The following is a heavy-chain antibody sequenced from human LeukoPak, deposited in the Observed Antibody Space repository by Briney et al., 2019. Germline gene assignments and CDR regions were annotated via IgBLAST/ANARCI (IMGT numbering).Heavy chain of an antibody. V-gene: IGHV4-39*01. D-gene: IGHD5-18*01. CDR1: GGSISSSIYY. J-gene: IGHJ4*02. CDR3: ASQGGYSYDPVSFFDY. Sequence: SETLSLTCTVSGGSISSSIYYWGWIRQPPGKGLEWIGSIYYSGSTYYNPSLKSRVTISVDTSKNQFSLKLSSVTAADTAVYYCASQGGYSYDPVSFFDYWGQGTLVTVSS. CDR2: IYYSGST.